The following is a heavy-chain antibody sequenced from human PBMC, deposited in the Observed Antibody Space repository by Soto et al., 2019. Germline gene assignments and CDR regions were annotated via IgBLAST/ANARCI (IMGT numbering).Heavy chain of an antibody. Sequence: SETLSLTCAVYGGSFSGYYWSWIRQHPGKGLEWIGYIYYSGSTYYNPSLKSRVTISVDTSKNQFSLKLSSVTAADTAVYYCARGLDTAMVSFDYWGQGTLVTVSS. J-gene: IGHJ4*02. CDR3: ARGLDTAMVSFDY. D-gene: IGHD5-18*01. CDR2: IYYSGST. CDR1: GGSFSGYY. V-gene: IGHV4-31*11.